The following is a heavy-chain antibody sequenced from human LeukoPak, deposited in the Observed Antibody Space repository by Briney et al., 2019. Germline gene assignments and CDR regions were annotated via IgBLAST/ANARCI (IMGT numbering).Heavy chain of an antibody. J-gene: IGHJ4*02. D-gene: IGHD6-13*01. CDR2: INHSGST. Sequence: KPSETLSLTCAVYGGSFSGYYWSWIRQPPGKGLEWIGEINHSGSTNYNPSLKSRVTISVDTSKNQFSLKLSSVTAADTAVYYCARVSAAAYLDFDYWGQGTLVTVSS. CDR1: GGSFSGYY. CDR3: ARVSAAAYLDFDY. V-gene: IGHV4-34*01.